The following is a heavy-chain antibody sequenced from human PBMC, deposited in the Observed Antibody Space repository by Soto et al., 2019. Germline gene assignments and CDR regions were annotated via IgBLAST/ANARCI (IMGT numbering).Heavy chain of an antibody. Sequence: PSGTLSLTLAVYGWSFSGFYWGWIRQPPGKGLEWIGEINHSGSTHYTPPLKSRVTISVDTSKNQFSLKLSSVTAADTAVYYCARGRKGIAVAGTYYYYGMDVWGQGTTVTVSS. D-gene: IGHD6-19*01. V-gene: IGHV4-34*01. CDR3: ARGRKGIAVAGTYYYYGMDV. CDR2: INHSGST. J-gene: IGHJ6*02. CDR1: GWSFSGFY.